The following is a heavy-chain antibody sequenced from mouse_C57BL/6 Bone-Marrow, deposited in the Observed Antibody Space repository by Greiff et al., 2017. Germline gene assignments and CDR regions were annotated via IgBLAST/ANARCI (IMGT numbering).Heavy chain of an antibody. CDR2: IYPGSGST. D-gene: IGHD3-3*01. Sequence: QVQLQQPGAELVKPGASVKMSCKASGYTFTSYWITWVKQRHGKGLEWIGDIYPGSGSTNYNEKFKSKATLTVATSSSTAYMQISSLTSEDSAVYYCAREWAAYWGQGTTLTVSS. CDR1: GYTFTSYW. J-gene: IGHJ2*01. V-gene: IGHV1-55*01. CDR3: AREWAAY.